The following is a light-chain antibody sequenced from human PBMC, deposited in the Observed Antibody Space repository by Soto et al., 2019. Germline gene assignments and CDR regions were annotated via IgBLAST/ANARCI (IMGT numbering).Light chain of an antibody. J-gene: IGKJ2*01. CDR3: QQYGSSPRT. V-gene: IGKV3-20*01. CDR1: QSVSSSY. CDR2: GAS. Sequence: EIVLTQSPGTLSLSPGERATLSCRASQSVSSSYLAWYQQKPGQAPRLLIYGASSRATGIPDRFSGSGSGTDFTRTISRLEPKESAVYYCQQYGSSPRTVGQGTKLEIK.